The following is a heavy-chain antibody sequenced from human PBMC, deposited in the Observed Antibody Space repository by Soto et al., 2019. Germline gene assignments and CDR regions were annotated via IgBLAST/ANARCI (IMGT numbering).Heavy chain of an antibody. CDR3: ARLGSGYDTERTGVFYYYYYYYMDV. D-gene: IGHD5-12*01. V-gene: IGHV4-39*01. J-gene: IGHJ6*03. CDR1: GGSISSSSYY. CDR2: IYYSGST. Sequence: PSETLSLTCTVSGGSISSSSYYWGWIRQPPGKGLEWIGSIYYSGSTYYNPSLKSRVTISVDTSKNQFSLKLSSVTAADTAVYYCARLGSGYDTERTGVFYYYYYYYMDVWGKGTTVTVSS.